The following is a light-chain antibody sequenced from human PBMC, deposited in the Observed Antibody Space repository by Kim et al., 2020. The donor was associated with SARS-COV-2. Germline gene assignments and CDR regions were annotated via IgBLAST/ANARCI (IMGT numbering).Light chain of an antibody. V-gene: IGLV7-43*01. Sequence: TVPRTCASSTGAVTSGYYPNWFQQKPGQAPRALIYSTSNKRSWTPARFSGSLLGGKAALTLSGVQPEDEAEYYCLLYYGGAQPWVFGGGTQLTVL. CDR2: STS. CDR1: TGAVTSGYY. CDR3: LLYYGGAQPWV. J-gene: IGLJ3*02.